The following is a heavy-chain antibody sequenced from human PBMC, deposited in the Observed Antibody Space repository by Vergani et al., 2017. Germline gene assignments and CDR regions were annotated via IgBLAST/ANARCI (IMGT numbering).Heavy chain of an antibody. CDR2: TYFKSRWYN. Sequence: QVQLQQSGPGLVKPSQTLSLTCAISGDSVSSKSAAWNWIRQSPSRGLEWLGRTYFKSRWYNEYAISVKSRITINPDTSKNQFSLKLSSVTAADTAVYYCARQGGGRGCSGYDCPIDYWGQGTLVTVSS. CDR1: GDSVSSKSAA. CDR3: ARQGGGRGCSGYDCPIDY. V-gene: IGHV6-1*01. D-gene: IGHD5-12*01. J-gene: IGHJ4*02.